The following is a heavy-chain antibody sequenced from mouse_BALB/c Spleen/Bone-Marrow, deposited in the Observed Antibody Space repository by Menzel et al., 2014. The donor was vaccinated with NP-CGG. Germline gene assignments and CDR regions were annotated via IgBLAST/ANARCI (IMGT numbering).Heavy chain of an antibody. CDR3: ARRGSFYAMDY. J-gene: IGHJ4*01. Sequence: QKESGPGLVAPSQSLSITCTISGFSLTSYGVHWVRQPPGKGLEWLVVIWSDGSTTYNSALKSRLSISKDNSKSQVFLKMNSLQTDDTAMYYCARRGSFYAMDYWGQGTSVTVSS. CDR2: IWSDGST. V-gene: IGHV2-6-1*01. CDR1: GFSLTSYG.